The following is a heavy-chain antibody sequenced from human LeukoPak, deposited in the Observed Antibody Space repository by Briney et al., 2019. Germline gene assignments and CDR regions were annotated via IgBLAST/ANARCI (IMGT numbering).Heavy chain of an antibody. CDR2: ISGSGGST. D-gene: IGHD6-13*01. V-gene: IGHV3-23*01. CDR1: GFTSSSYA. Sequence: GGSLSLSCAASGFTSSSYAISGVRQAPGKGLEWVSAISGSGGSTYYADSVKGRFTISRDNSKNTLYLQMNSLRAEDTVVYYCSKAGRSSRWYPLPFDYWGQGTLVTVSS. CDR3: SKAGRSSRWYPLPFDY. J-gene: IGHJ4*02.